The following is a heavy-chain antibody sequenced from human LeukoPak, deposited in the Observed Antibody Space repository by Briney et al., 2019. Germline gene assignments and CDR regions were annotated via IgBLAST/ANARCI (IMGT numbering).Heavy chain of an antibody. CDR2: ISYDGSNE. V-gene: IGHV3-30*18. J-gene: IGHJ6*02. CDR1: GFSFSNYV. D-gene: IGHD6-19*01. CDR3: AKAASGWYPNYYGLDV. Sequence: PGGSLRLSCAASGFSFSNYVMHWVRQAPGRGLEWVAVISYDGSNEYYADSVKGRVTVSRDNSKNTLFLQMNSLRPEDTAVYYCAKAASGWYPNYYGLDVWGQGTTVTVSS.